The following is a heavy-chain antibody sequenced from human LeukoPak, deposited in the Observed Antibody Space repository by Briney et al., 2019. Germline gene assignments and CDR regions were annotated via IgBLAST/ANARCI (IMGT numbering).Heavy chain of an antibody. V-gene: IGHV1-69*13. CDR3: ASQVNVEDFYYFDY. CDR2: IIPIFGTA. CDR1: GGTFSSYA. J-gene: IGHJ4*02. Sequence: SVKVSCKASGGTFSSYAISWVRQAPGQGLEWMGGIIPIFGTANYAQKFQGRVTITADESTSTAYMELSSLRSEDTAVYYCASQVNVEDFYYFDYWGQGALVTVSS. D-gene: IGHD1-1*01.